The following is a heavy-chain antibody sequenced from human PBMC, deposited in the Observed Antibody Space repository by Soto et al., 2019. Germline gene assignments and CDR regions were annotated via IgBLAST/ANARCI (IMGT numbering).Heavy chain of an antibody. Sequence: GGSLRLSCAASGLTFSSYAMSWVRQAPGKGLEWVSAISGSGGSTYYADSVKGRFTISGDNSKNTLHLQVNSLRGEDTAVYYCAKEADISGYYPDYWGQGTQVTVSS. CDR3: AKEADISGYYPDY. CDR1: GLTFSSYA. J-gene: IGHJ4*02. D-gene: IGHD3-22*01. CDR2: ISGSGGST. V-gene: IGHV3-23*01.